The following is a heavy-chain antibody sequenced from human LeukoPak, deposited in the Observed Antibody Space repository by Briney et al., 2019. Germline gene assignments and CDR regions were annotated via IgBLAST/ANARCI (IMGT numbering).Heavy chain of an antibody. CDR2: IIPIFGTA. V-gene: IGHV1-69*06. J-gene: IGHJ3*02. D-gene: IGHD2-8*01. CDR1: GGTFSSYA. CDR3: VSGYCTNGVCYTVWVDAFDI. Sequence: GASVKVSCKASGGTFSSYAISWVRQAPGQGLEWMGGIIPIFGTANYAQKFQGRVTITADKSTSTAYMELSSLRSEDTAVYYCVSGYCTNGVCYTVWVDAFDIWGQGTMVTVSS.